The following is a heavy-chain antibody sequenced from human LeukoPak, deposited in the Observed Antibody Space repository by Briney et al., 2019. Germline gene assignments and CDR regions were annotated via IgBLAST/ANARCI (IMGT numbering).Heavy chain of an antibody. CDR2: ISSSSSYI. V-gene: IGHV3-21*01. CDR1: GFTFSSYS. Sequence: GGSLRLSCAASGFTFSSYSMNWVRQAPGKGLEWVSSISSSSSYIYYADSVKGRFTISRDNAKNSLYLQMNSLRAEDTAVYYCAREPPTPYYYDSSGFLDYWGQGTLVTVSS. D-gene: IGHD3-22*01. CDR3: AREPPTPYYYDSSGFLDY. J-gene: IGHJ4*02.